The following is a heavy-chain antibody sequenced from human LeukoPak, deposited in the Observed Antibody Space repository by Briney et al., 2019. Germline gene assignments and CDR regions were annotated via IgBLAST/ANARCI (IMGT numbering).Heavy chain of an antibody. CDR1: GGTFSSYA. V-gene: IGHV1-69*13. Sequence: SVKVSCKASGGTFSSYAISWVRQAPGQGLEWMGGIIPIFGTANYAQKFQGRVTITADESTSTAYMELSSLRSEDMAVYYCARDGVDYYDSSGYYYYFDYWGQGTLVTVSS. CDR3: ARDGVDYYDSSGYYYYFDY. J-gene: IGHJ4*02. D-gene: IGHD3-22*01. CDR2: IIPIFGTA.